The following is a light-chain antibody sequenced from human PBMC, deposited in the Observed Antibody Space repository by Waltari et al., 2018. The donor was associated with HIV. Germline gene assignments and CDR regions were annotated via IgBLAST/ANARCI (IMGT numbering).Light chain of an antibody. Sequence: QSALTQPASVPGSPGQSITISCPGTSSDVGAYDHVSWYQQHPGKAPKLMIYDVNNRPSGVSHRFSGSKSATTASLTISGLQAEDEADYYCSSYTTSSTYVFGTGTKVTVL. J-gene: IGLJ1*01. V-gene: IGLV2-14*03. CDR1: SSDVGAYDH. CDR2: DVN. CDR3: SSYTTSSTYV.